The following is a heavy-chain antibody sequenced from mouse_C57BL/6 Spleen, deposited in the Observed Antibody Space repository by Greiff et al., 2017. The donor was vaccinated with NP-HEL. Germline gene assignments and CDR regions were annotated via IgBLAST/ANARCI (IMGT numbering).Heavy chain of an antibody. CDR3: TGDYDVGFAY. CDR2: ISSGGDYI. V-gene: IGHV5-9-1*02. D-gene: IGHD2-4*01. Sequence: EVMLVESGEGLVKPGGSLKLSCAASGFTFSSYAMSWVRQTPEKRLEWVAYISSGGDYIYYADTVKGRFTISRDNARNTLYLQMSSLKSEDTAMYYCTGDYDVGFAYWGQGTLVTVSA. J-gene: IGHJ3*01. CDR1: GFTFSSYA.